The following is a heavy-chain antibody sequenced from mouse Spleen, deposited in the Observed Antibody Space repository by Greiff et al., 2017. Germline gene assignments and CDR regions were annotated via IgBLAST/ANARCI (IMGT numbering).Heavy chain of an antibody. D-gene: IGHD1-1*01. Sequence: EVQRVESGPGLVKPSQSLSLTCSVTGYSITSGYYWNWIRQFPGNKLEWMGYISYDGSNNYNPSLKNRISITRDTSKNQFFLKLNSVTTEDTATYYCARDDYGYVDYWGQGTTLTVSS. J-gene: IGHJ2*01. CDR1: GYSITSGYY. CDR3: ARDDYGYVDY. CDR2: ISYDGSN. V-gene: IGHV3-6*01.